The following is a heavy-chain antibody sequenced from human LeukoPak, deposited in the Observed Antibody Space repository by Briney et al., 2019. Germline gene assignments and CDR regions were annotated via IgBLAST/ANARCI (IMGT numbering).Heavy chain of an antibody. D-gene: IGHD2-15*01. CDR1: GGSISSSDYY. J-gene: IGHJ5*02. CDR2: IYFGGST. V-gene: IGHV4-39*01. CDR3: ARALRYCSDGSCTRGYNWFDP. Sequence: PSETLSLTCTVSGGSISSSDYYWGWIRQRPGKGLEWIGSIYFGGSTYYNPSLKSRVTISVDTSMNQFSLKLSFVTTADTAVYYCARALRYCSDGSCTRGYNWFDPWGQGTLVTVSS.